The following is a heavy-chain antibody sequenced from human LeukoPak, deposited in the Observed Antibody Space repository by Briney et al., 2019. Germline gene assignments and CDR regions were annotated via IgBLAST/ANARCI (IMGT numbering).Heavy chain of an antibody. CDR3: AKEDSS. Sequence: GGSLRLSCAASGFTFSSYGMHWVRQAPGKGLEWVAVISYDGSNKYYADSVKGRFTISRDNSKNTLYLQMNSLRAEDTAVYYCAKEDSSWGQGTLVTVSS. D-gene: IGHD6-13*01. CDR1: GFTFSSYG. V-gene: IGHV3-30*18. CDR2: ISYDGSNK. J-gene: IGHJ4*02.